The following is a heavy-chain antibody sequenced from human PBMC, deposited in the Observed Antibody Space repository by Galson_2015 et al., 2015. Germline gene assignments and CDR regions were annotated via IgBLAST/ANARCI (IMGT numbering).Heavy chain of an antibody. J-gene: IGHJ4*02. CDR1: GDSVSSNSAA. Sequence: CAISGDSVSSNSAAWNWIRQSPSRGLEWLGRTYYRSKWYNDYAVSVKSRITINPDTSKSQFSLQLNSVTPEDTAVYYCARDVRGSIAVAGRSYFDYWGQGTLVTVSS. CDR3: ARDVRGSIAVAGRSYFDY. V-gene: IGHV6-1*01. CDR2: TYYRSKWYN. D-gene: IGHD6-19*01.